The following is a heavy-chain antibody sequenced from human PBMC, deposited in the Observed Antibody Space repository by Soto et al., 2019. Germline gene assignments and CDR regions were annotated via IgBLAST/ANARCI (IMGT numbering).Heavy chain of an antibody. V-gene: IGHV2-5*02. CDR2: IFWDDDE. D-gene: IGHD3-22*01. J-gene: IGHJ4*02. CDR1: GFSLSTTGVG. Sequence: QITLKESGPTLVKATQTLTLTCTFSGFSLSTTGVGVGWIRQPPGKALEWLALIFWDDDERYSPSLRSRLTITKHTSKNQVVLTMTNMDPVDTATHYCAHISTYDSSGFRIDSWGQGTLVTVSS. CDR3: AHISTYDSSGFRIDS.